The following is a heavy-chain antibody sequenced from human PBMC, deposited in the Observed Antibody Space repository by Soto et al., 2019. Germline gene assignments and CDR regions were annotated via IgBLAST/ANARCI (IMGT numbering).Heavy chain of an antibody. CDR1: GGSISSGGYY. V-gene: IGHV4-31*03. D-gene: IGHD3-3*01. CDR2: IYYSGST. J-gene: IGHJ6*02. Sequence: QVQLQESGPGLVKPSQTLSLTCTVSGGSISSGGYYWSWIRQHPGKGLEWIGYIYYSGSTYYNPSLKSRVTISVDTSKNQFSLKLSSVTAADTAVYYCARDGRYDFWSGYYPTGGMDVWGQGTTVTVSS. CDR3: ARDGRYDFWSGYYPTGGMDV.